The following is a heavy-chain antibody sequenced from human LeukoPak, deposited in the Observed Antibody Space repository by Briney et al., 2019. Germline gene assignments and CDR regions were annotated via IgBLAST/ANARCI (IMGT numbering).Heavy chain of an antibody. D-gene: IGHD3-3*01. CDR3: ARDVLGRSGEQLDY. J-gene: IGHJ4*02. V-gene: IGHV3-7*03. Sequence: GGSLRLSCAASGFTFSSYAMSWVRQAPGKGLEWVANIKEDGSLKYCVDSVKGRFTISRDNAKNSLYLQMSSLRVEDTAVYYCARDVLGRSGEQLDYWGQGTLVTVSS. CDR2: IKEDGSLK. CDR1: GFTFSSYA.